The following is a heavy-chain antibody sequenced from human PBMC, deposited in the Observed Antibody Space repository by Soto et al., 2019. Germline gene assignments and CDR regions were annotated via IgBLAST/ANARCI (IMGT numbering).Heavy chain of an antibody. V-gene: IGHV3-30*18. Sequence: LRLSWAAAGFTHSSDGLHLVRQSPYKGLEWVAIISYDGSNKYYAVSVKGRFTISRDNSKNTLYLQMNSLRAEDTAVYYCAKDRQWLVPGSPYYYYYGKGVWGQGPTVTVAS. CDR2: ISYDGSNK. CDR3: AKDRQWLVPGSPYYYYYGKGV. J-gene: IGHJ6*02. D-gene: IGHD6-19*01. CDR1: GFTHSSDG.